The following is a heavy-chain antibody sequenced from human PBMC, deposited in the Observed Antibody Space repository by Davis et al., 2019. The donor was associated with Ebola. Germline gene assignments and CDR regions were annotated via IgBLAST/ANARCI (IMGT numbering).Heavy chain of an antibody. CDR2: IHPGDSGT. CDR1: GYNFPNFW. Sequence: GESLKISCTGSGYNFPNFWVGWVRQMPGKGLEWMGIIHPGDSGTSYSPSFQGQVMISADKSINTAYLQWSSLWASDTAMYYCARQKSWGSSWYLAYWGQGTLVTVSS. J-gene: IGHJ4*02. CDR3: ARQKSWGSSWYLAY. D-gene: IGHD6-13*01. V-gene: IGHV5-51*01.